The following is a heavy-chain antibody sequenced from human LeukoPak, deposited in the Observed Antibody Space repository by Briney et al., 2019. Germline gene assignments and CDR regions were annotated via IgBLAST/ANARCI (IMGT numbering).Heavy chain of an antibody. V-gene: IGHV4-4*02. D-gene: IGHD3-16*01. CDR3: GAYRTLDDAFDI. Sequence: TSETLSLTCAVSGGSINSPKSWSWVRQPPGKGLEWIGDRYHSGGTNYNPSLKSRVTISVDTSKNQFSLELNSVTAADTAVYYCGAYRTLDDAFDIWGQGTLVTV. J-gene: IGHJ3*02. CDR2: RYHSGGT. CDR1: GGSINSPKS.